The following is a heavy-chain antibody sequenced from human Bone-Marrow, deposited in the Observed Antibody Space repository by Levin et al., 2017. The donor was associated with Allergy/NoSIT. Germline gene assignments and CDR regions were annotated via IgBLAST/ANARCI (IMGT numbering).Heavy chain of an antibody. CDR3: ARAKRSESFYYYAMDV. CDR1: GGSFSIYP. J-gene: IGHJ6*02. CDR2: IIPIFGKQ. Sequence: ASVKVSCKSSGGSFSIYPISWVRQAPGQGLEWMGGIIPIFGKQNYAQKFQGRVTITADESTSTVYMDLSSLRSEDTAVYYCARAKRSESFYYYAMDVWGQGTTVTVSS. V-gene: IGHV1-69*13.